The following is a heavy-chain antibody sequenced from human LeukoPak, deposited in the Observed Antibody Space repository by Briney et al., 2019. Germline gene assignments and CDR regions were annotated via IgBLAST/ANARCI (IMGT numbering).Heavy chain of an antibody. V-gene: IGHV3-74*01. CDR3: ARSDWFDP. J-gene: IGHJ5*02. CDR1: GFTFSTSW. Sequence: GGSLRLSCAASGFTFSTSWMNWVCQPPGKGLVWVSRINGGGTTTTYADSVKGRFTISRDNAKNTLYLQMNSLRAEDTAVYYCARSDWFDPWGQGTLVTVSS. CDR2: INGGGTTT.